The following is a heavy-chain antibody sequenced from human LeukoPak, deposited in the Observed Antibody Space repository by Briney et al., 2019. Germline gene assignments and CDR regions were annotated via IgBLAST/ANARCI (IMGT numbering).Heavy chain of an antibody. CDR2: ISAYNGNT. Sequence: GASVKVSCKASGYTFTSYGISLVRQAPGQGLEWMGWISAYNGNTNYAQKLQGRVTMTTDTSTSTAYMELRSLRSDDTAVYYCARDRGYSYGRWVWWDYWGQGTLVTVSS. V-gene: IGHV1-18*01. CDR3: ARDRGYSYGRWVWWDY. D-gene: IGHD5-18*01. J-gene: IGHJ4*02. CDR1: GYTFTSYG.